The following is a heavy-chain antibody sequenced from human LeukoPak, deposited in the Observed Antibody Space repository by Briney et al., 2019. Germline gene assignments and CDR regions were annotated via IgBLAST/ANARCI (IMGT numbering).Heavy chain of an antibody. CDR1: GFTFSTYS. CDR3: ARDYYDSSSYFYPNAFDI. J-gene: IGHJ3*02. CDR2: ISRSSRTI. V-gene: IGHV3-48*02. Sequence: TGGSLRLSCAASGFTFSTYSMNWVRQAPGEGLEWISYISRSSRTIYYADSVKGRFTISSDNAKNSLYLQMNSLRDEDTAVYYCARDYYDSSSYFYPNAFDIWGQGTMVTVSS. D-gene: IGHD3-22*01.